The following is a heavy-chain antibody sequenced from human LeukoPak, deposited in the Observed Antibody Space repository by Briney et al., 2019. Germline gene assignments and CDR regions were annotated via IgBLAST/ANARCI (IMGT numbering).Heavy chain of an antibody. Sequence: GGSLRLSCAASGFTFSSYSMNWVRQAPGKGLEWVSYISSSSSTIYYADSVKGRFTISRDNAKNSLYLQMNSLRAEDTAVYYCARDGWDYGGNSYYFDYWGQGTLVTVSS. V-gene: IGHV3-48*04. J-gene: IGHJ4*02. D-gene: IGHD4-23*01. CDR2: ISSSSSTI. CDR3: ARDGWDYGGNSYYFDY. CDR1: GFTFSSYS.